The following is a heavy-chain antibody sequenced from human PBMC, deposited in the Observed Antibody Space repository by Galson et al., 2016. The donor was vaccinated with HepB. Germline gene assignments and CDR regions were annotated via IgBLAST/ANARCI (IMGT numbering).Heavy chain of an antibody. V-gene: IGHV1-46*01. CDR3: ARGPTTVSTHAEPYYFDY. CDR2: INPTGGST. CDR1: GYIFTDQY. Sequence: SVKVSCKASGYIFTDQYMHWVRQAPGQGLEWMGIINPTGGSTIYAQKFQGRVTMTRDTSTSTVYMELSSLRSEDTAVYYCARGPTTVSTHAEPYYFDYWGQGTLITVSS. D-gene: IGHD4-23*01. J-gene: IGHJ4*02.